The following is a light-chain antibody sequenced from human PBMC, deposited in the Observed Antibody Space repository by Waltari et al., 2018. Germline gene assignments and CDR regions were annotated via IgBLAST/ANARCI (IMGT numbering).Light chain of an antibody. CDR3: CSYAGSGTYV. CDR2: EVI. CDR1: NSDVGYYNL. J-gene: IGLJ1*01. Sequence: QSALTQPASVSGTPGQSITISCTGTNSDVGYYNLATWYQHHPGEAPNLMICEVIKRPSGVSNRFSGSKSGNTASLTISGLQAEDEADYYCCSYAGSGTYVFGTGTKVTVL. V-gene: IGLV2-23*02.